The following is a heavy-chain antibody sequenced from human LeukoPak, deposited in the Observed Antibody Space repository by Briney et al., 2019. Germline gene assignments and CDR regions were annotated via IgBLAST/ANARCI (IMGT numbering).Heavy chain of an antibody. D-gene: IGHD3-10*01. Sequence: PGGSLRLSCAASGFTFSSYAMSWVRQAPGKGLEWVSAISGSGGSTYYADSVKGRFTISRDNSKNTLYLQMNSLRAEDTAVYYCAKAGLRRFLYGMDVWGQGTTVTVSS. J-gene: IGHJ6*02. CDR3: AKAGLRRFLYGMDV. CDR1: GFTFSSYA. V-gene: IGHV3-23*01. CDR2: ISGSGGST.